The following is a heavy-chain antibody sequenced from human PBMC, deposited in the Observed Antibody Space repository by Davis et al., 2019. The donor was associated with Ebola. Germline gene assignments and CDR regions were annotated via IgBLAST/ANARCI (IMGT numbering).Heavy chain of an antibody. J-gene: IGHJ6*03. CDR3: AKDWVQLSVHYYYMDV. CDR2: ISDDGSTP. V-gene: IGHV3-30*18. Sequence: GESLKISCAASGFNFSGYGMHWVRQAPGKGLEWVAIISDDGSTPYYADSVKGRFTISRDNSKNTLYLQMNSLRAEDTAVYYCAKDWVQLSVHYYYMDVWGKGTTVTVSS. CDR1: GFNFSGYG. D-gene: IGHD5-18*01.